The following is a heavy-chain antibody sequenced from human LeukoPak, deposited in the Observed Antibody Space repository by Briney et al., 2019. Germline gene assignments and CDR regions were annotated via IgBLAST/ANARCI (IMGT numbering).Heavy chain of an antibody. J-gene: IGHJ4*02. CDR2: MNPNSGNT. V-gene: IGHV1-8*01. D-gene: IGHD1-26*01. CDR3: ARVSVGATTADY. Sequence: ASVKVSCKASGYTFTSYDINWVRQATGQGVEWMGWMNPNSGNTGYAQKFQGRVTMTRNTSISTAYMELSSLRSEDTAVYYCARVSVGATTADYWGQGTLVTVSS. CDR1: GYTFTSYD.